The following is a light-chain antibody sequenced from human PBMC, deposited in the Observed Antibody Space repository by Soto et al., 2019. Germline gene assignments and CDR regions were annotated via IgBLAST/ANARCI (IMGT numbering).Light chain of an antibody. J-gene: IGLJ1*01. Sequence: QSVLTQPPSVSAAPGQRVSISCSGGSSNIGKNSVSWYQQLPATAPKLLIYDDHQRPSGIPDRFSASKSGTSATLDITGLQPADEADYYCATWDDSLNALFGTGTKLTVL. CDR1: SSNIGKNS. V-gene: IGLV1-51*01. CDR3: ATWDDSLNAL. CDR2: DDH.